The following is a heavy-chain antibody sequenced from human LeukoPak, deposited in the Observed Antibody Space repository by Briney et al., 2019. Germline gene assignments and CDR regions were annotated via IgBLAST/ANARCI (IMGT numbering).Heavy chain of an antibody. V-gene: IGHV1-69*05. D-gene: IGHD4-17*01. CDR1: GGTFSSYA. CDR3: ARNGEDELPIDY. CDR2: IIPIFGTA. J-gene: IGHJ4*02. Sequence: ASVKVSCKASGGTFSSYAISWVRQAPGQGLEWMGRIIPIFGTANYAQKFQGRVTITTDESTSTAYMELSSLRSEDTAVYYCARNGEDELPIDYWGQRTLVTVSS.